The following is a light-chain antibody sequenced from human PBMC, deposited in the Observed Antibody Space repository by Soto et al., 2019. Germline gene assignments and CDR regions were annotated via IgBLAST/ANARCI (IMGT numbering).Light chain of an antibody. CDR1: SSDVGGYNY. CDR3: SSYTSRSTGV. CDR2: DVS. V-gene: IGLV2-14*01. Sequence: QSVLTQPASVSGSPGQSITISCTGTSSDVGGYNYVSWYQQHPGKAPKLMIYDVSNRPSGVSNRFSGSKSGNTASLTISGLQAEDEADYYCSSYTSRSTGVSGTGTKLTDL. J-gene: IGLJ1*01.